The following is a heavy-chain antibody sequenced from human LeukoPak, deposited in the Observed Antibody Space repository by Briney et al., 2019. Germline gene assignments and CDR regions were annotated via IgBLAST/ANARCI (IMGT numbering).Heavy chain of an antibody. D-gene: IGHD1-26*01. V-gene: IGHV1-2*02. CDR2: INPNSGGT. J-gene: IGHJ4*02. Sequence: ASVKVSCKASGHFFTDYYMHWVRQAPGQGLEWMGWINPNSGGTNYAQKFQGRVTMTRDTSISTAYMELSRLISDDTAVYYCARSRAFSGLLGYWGQGTLVSVSS. CDR3: ARSRAFSGLLGY. CDR1: GHFFTDYY.